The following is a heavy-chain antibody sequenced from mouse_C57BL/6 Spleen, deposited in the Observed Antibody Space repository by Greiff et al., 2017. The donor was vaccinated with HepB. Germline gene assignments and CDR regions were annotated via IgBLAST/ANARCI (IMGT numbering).Heavy chain of an antibody. Sequence: EVKLMESGGGLVKPGGSLKLSCAASGFTFSSYAMSWVRQTPEKRLEWVATISDGGSYTYYPDNVKGRFTISRDNAKNNLYLQMSHLKSEDTAMYYCARDSLLYALAMDYWGQGTSVTVSS. CDR1: GFTFSSYA. J-gene: IGHJ4*01. CDR2: ISDGGSYT. CDR3: ARDSLLYALAMDY. V-gene: IGHV5-4*01. D-gene: IGHD6-1*01.